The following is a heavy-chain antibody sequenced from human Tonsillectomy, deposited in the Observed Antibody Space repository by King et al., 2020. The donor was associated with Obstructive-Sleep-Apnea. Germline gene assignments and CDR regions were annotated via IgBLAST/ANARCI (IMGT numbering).Heavy chain of an antibody. D-gene: IGHD2-15*01. CDR1: GGSFSGYY. CDR2: INHSGST. CDR3: ARGRSSRNWFDP. J-gene: IGHJ5*02. Sequence: VQLQQWGAGLLKPSETLSLTCAVYGGSFSGYYWSWIRQPPGKGLEWIGEINHSGSTNYNPSLKSRVTISVDTSKNQFSLKLSSVTAADTAVYYCARGRSSRNWFDPWGQGTLVTVSS. V-gene: IGHV4-34*01.